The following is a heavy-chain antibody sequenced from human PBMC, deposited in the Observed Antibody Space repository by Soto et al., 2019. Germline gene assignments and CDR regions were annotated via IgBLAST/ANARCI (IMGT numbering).Heavy chain of an antibody. Sequence: GGSLRLSCAASGFTFSSYGMHWVRQAPGKGLEWVAVISYDGSNKYYADSVRGRFTISRDNSKNTLYLQMNSLRAEDTAVYYCANYGVGATSPFVYWGQGTLVTVSS. CDR3: ANYGVGATSPFVY. J-gene: IGHJ4*02. CDR2: ISYDGSNK. V-gene: IGHV3-30*18. CDR1: GFTFSSYG. D-gene: IGHD1-26*01.